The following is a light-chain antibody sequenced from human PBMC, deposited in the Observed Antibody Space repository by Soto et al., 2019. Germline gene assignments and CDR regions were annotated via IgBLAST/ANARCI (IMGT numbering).Light chain of an antibody. CDR3: QQTNSFPIT. CDR1: QGIGTW. J-gene: IGKJ5*01. V-gene: IGKV1D-12*01. Sequence: DGQGAPSPSFLSASVGDRVTPTCRGSQGIGTWLAWYQQKPGAAPNLLISGASNLESGVPARFSGSGLGTHFTFTIVSLQPEDSATYYCQQTNSFPITFGQGTRLEIK. CDR2: GAS.